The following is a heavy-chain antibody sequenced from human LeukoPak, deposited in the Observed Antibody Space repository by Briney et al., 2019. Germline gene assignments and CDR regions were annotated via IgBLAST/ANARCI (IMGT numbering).Heavy chain of an antibody. CDR2: ISYGGAT. V-gene: IGHV4-59*08. CDR3: ARHGGTLDYFDY. Sequence: SETLSLTCTVSGGSLSSYYWGWIRHPPGKGLEWIGYISYGGATSYNPSLKRRVTISVDSPKNRFSLRLSSLTAADTALYYCARHGGTLDYFDYWGPGSLVTVSS. D-gene: IGHD1-26*01. J-gene: IGHJ4*02. CDR1: GGSLSSYY.